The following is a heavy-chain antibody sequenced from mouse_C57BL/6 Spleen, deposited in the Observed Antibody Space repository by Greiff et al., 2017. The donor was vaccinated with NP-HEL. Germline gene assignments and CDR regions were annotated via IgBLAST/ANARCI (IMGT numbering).Heavy chain of an antibody. D-gene: IGHD2-1*01. CDR3: ARGEGNYGGGLDY. V-gene: IGHV1-82*01. CDR2: IYPGDGDT. CDR1: GYAFSSSW. J-gene: IGHJ2*01. Sequence: QVQLQQSGPELVKPGASVKISCKASGYAFSSSWMNWVKQRPGKGLEWIGRIYPGDGDTNYNGKFKGKATLTADKSSSTAYMQLSSLTSEDSAVYFCARGEGNYGGGLDYWGQGTTLTVSS.